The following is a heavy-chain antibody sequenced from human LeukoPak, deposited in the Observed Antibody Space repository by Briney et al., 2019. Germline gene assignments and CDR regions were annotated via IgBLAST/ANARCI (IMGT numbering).Heavy chain of an antibody. CDR3: ARLGDDY. V-gene: IGHV1-2*02. Sequence: ASVTVSCKASGYTFTGYFVHWVRQAPGQGLEWMGRTNPNSGGTDYAQKFQGRVTMTRDKSISTAYMELSRLRSDDTAVYYCARLGDDYWGQGPWSPSPQ. CDR2: TNPNSGGT. J-gene: IGHJ4*02. D-gene: IGHD3-10*01. CDR1: GYTFTGYF.